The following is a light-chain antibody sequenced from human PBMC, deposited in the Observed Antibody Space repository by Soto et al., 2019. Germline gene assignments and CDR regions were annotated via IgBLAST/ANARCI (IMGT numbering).Light chain of an antibody. V-gene: IGLV2-23*02. CDR1: SSDVGSYNL. J-gene: IGLJ1*01. CDR2: QVS. CDR3: CSYAGISTFYV. Sequence: QSVLTQPASVSGSPGQSITISCTGTSSDVGSYNLVSWYQQHPGKAPKLMIYQVSKRPSGVSNRFSGSKSGNTASLTISGLPAEDEADYYCCSYAGISTFYVFGTGTKVTVL.